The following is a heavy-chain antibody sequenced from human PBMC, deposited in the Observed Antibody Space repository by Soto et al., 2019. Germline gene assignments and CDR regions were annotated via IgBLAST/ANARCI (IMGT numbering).Heavy chain of an antibody. Sequence: QVQLVESGGGVVQPGRSLRLSCAASGFTFSSYAMHWVRQAPGKGLEWVAVISYDGSNKYYADSVKGRFTISRDNSKNTRYLQMNSLRAEDTAVYYCARDSRDIVVVVAATPLYGRAFDIWGQGTMVTVSS. D-gene: IGHD2-15*01. CDR1: GFTFSSYA. CDR2: ISYDGSNK. J-gene: IGHJ3*02. V-gene: IGHV3-30-3*01. CDR3: ARDSRDIVVVVAATPLYGRAFDI.